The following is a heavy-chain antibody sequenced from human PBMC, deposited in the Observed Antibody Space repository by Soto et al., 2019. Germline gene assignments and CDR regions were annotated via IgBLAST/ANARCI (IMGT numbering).Heavy chain of an antibody. CDR2: ISYDGTNK. CDR3: ARDEQLALDY. Sequence: QVQLVESGGGVVQPGRSLRLSCAASGFTFSSYAMHWVRQAPGKGLEWVAVISYDGTNKYYADSVKGRFTISRDNSKDTLYRQMNSLSAEDTAVYYCARDEQLALDYWGQGTLVTVSS. CDR1: GFTFSSYA. V-gene: IGHV3-30-3*01. D-gene: IGHD6-6*01. J-gene: IGHJ4*02.